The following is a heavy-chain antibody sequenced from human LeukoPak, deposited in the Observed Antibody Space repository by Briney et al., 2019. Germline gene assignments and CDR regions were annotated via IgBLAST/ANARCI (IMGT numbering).Heavy chain of an antibody. Sequence: ASVKVSCKASGYTFTSYGISWVRQAPGQGLEWMGWISAYNGNTNYAQTLQGRVTMTTDTSTSTAYMELRSLRSDDTAVYYCARDPTPYCSGGSCYSLWFDPWGQGTLVTVSS. CDR1: GYTFTSYG. CDR2: ISAYNGNT. CDR3: ARDPTPYCSGGSCYSLWFDP. V-gene: IGHV1-18*01. J-gene: IGHJ5*02. D-gene: IGHD2-15*01.